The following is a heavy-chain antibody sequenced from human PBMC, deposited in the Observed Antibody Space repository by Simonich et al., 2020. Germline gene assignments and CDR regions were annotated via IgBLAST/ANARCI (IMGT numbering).Heavy chain of an antibody. D-gene: IGHD2-8*01. V-gene: IGHV4-39*01. CDR3: ARQRVLMVYAIDY. CDR1: GGSISSSSYY. Sequence: QLQLQESGPGLVKPSETLSLTCTVSGGSISSSSYYWGWIRQPPGKGLEGIVSIYYSGSTYYNPSLKSGVTISVDTYKNQFSLKLSSVTAADTAVYYCARQRVLMVYAIDYWGQGTLVTVSS. J-gene: IGHJ4*02. CDR2: IYYSGST.